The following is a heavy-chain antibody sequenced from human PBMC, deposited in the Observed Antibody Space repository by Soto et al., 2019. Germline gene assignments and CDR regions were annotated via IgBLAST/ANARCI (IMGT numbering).Heavy chain of an antibody. CDR3: AREGYNSGRDPLDI. J-gene: IGHJ3*02. CDR1: GGTFSSYG. D-gene: IGHD6-19*01. CDR2: ISPMVGMA. Sequence: QVQLVQSGAEEKKPGSSVRVSCKAPGGTFSSYGISWVRQAPGQGLEWMGGISPMVGMANYAERFQGRVKITADDSTSTAHMALRSLTCGVTATDNCAREGYNSGRDPLDIWGQGKMVTVSS. V-gene: IGHV1-69*01.